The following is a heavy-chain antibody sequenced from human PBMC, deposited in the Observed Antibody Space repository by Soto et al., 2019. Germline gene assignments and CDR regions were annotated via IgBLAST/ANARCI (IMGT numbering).Heavy chain of an antibody. CDR3: ASFFPATYCPAGSGSYFSFSMDV. J-gene: IGHJ6*02. Sequence: QVHLVQSGSDVKKPGSSVKVSCKAFGGTFRNSAIRWVRHAPGQGLEWMGGIMPTFVTAHYAQNLQGRVTITADESTSTAYMEMGSMRSDDTAAYYCASFFPATYCPAGSGSYFSFSMDVWGQGTTVTVSS. D-gene: IGHD2-15*01. CDR1: GGTFRNSA. CDR2: IMPTFVTA. V-gene: IGHV1-69*01.